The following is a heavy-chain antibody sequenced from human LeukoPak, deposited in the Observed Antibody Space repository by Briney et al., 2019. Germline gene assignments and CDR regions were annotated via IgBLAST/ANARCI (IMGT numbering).Heavy chain of an antibody. CDR1: GGSFSGYY. V-gene: IGHV4-34*01. CDR3: AREPLYCSGGGCYLDY. CDR2: INHSGST. Sequence: SETLSLTCAVYGGSFSGYYWSWIRQPPGKGLEWIGEINHSGSTNYNPSLKSRVTISVDTSKNQFSLKLSSVTGADTAVYYCAREPLYCSGGGCYLDYWGQGTLVTVSS. J-gene: IGHJ4*02. D-gene: IGHD2-15*01.